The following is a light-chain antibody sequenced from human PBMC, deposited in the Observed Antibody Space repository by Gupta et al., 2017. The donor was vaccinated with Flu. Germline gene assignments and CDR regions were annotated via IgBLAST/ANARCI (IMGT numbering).Light chain of an antibody. Sequence: ATLSASVGDRVTITCRASESISRWLAWYLQKPGKAPKLLIYKASKVEDGVPARFSGSGSGTEFTLTISSRQPDDFATYYCQHKNSSSWTFGQGTKVEIK. CDR1: ESISRW. CDR3: QHKNSSSWT. CDR2: KAS. V-gene: IGKV1-5*03. J-gene: IGKJ1*01.